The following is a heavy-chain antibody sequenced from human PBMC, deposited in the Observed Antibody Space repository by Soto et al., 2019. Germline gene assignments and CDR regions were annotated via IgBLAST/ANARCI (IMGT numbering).Heavy chain of an antibody. V-gene: IGHV4-59*01. CDR3: ARGTRATQYYNYFYGMDV. CDR1: GGSISTYY. Sequence: SETLSLTCNVSGGSISTYYWTGVRQAPVKGLEWIGYISYSGSTNYNPSLKSRLIILLNTSKKQFSLKLSSVTAADTAVYYCARGTRATQYYNYFYGMDVWGQGTTVTVSS. J-gene: IGHJ6*02. CDR2: ISYSGST.